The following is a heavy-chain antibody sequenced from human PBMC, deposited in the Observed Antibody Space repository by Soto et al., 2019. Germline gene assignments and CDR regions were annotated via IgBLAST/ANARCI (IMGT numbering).Heavy chain of an antibody. CDR3: ARVSGYYLPDY. CDR2: INAGNGNT. CDR1: GYTFTNYA. V-gene: IGHV1-3*05. D-gene: IGHD5-12*01. Sequence: QVQLVQSGAEEKKPGGSVKVSCKASGYTFTNYAMHWVRQAPGQRLEWMGWINAGNGNTKYSQKFQGRVTITRDTSASTAYMELSSLRSEDTAVYYCARVSGYYLPDYWGQGTLVTVSS. J-gene: IGHJ4*02.